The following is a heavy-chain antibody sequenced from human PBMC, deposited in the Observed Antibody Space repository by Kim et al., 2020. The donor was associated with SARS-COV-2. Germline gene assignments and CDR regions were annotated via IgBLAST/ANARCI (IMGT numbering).Heavy chain of an antibody. D-gene: IGHD3-22*01. J-gene: IGHJ1*01. CDR2: ISATSTYI. CDR3: ARAKDPVRTTYYIEYFQH. CDR1: GFTSSDYT. Sequence: GGSLRLSCAASGFTSSDYTMNWVRQAPGKGLEWVSSISATSTYIYYAESVRGRFTISRDNAKNSLFLQMNSLGAEDTAVYFCARAKDPVRTTYYIEYFQHWGRGTLVTVSS. V-gene: IGHV3-21*01.